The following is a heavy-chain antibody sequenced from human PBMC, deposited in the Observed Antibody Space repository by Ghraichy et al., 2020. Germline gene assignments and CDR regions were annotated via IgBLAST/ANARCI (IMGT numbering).Heavy chain of an antibody. CDR2: IYWDDDK. D-gene: IGHD4-17*01. J-gene: IGHJ2*01. CDR1: GFSLSTSGVG. CDR3: AHREGDYDPWYFDL. Sequence: GPTLVKPTQTLTLTCTFSGFSLSTSGVGVGWIRQPPGKALEWLALIYWDDDKRYSPSLKSRLTITKDTSKNQVVLTMTNMDPVDTATYYCAHREGDYDPWYFDLWGRGTLVTVSS. V-gene: IGHV2-5*02.